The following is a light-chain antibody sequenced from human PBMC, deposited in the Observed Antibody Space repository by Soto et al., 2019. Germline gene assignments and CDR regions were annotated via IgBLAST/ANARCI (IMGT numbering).Light chain of an antibody. V-gene: IGLV2-23*02. CDR3: CSYASSNTYV. CDR1: SSDVGFYYL. Sequence: QSALTQPASVSGSPGQSITISCTGTSSDVGFYYLVSWYQQHPGKAPKLIIYEVSERPSGVSNRFSGSKSGNMASLTISGLQAEDEADYYCCSYASSNTYVFGTGTKLTVL. J-gene: IGLJ1*01. CDR2: EVS.